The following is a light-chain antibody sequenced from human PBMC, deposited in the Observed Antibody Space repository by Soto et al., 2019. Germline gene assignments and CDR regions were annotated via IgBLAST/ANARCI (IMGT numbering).Light chain of an antibody. V-gene: IGKV3-15*01. CDR3: QQYKDWPTT. CDR1: QSVASS. Sequence: DRGKTQSPRVVSLTPGERGAVSCWASQSVASSVAWYQQKPGQAPRLILYGASTRATGFTARFSGSGSGTEFTLTISSLQSEDFGVYFCQQYKDWPTTFGQGTKVDIK. J-gene: IGKJ1*01. CDR2: GAS.